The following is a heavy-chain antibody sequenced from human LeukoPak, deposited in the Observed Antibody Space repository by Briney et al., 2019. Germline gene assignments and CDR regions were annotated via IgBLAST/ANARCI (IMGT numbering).Heavy chain of an antibody. J-gene: IGHJ3*02. CDR2: ISAYNGNT. CDR1: GYTFTSYG. V-gene: IGHV1-18*01. D-gene: IGHD6-13*01. CDR3: ARVCSWSRRCAFDI. Sequence: GASVKVSCKASGYTFTSYGISWVRQAPGQGLEWMGWISAYNGNTNYAQKLQGRVTMTADTSTSTAYKELRSLRSDDTAVYYCARVCSWSRRCAFDIWGQGTMVTVSS.